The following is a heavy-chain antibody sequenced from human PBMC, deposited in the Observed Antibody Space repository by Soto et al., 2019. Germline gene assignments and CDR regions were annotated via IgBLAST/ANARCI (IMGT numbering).Heavy chain of an antibody. CDR2: ISGSGGST. D-gene: IGHD3-10*01. Sequence: GGSLRLSCAASGFTFSSYAMSWVRQAPGKGLEWVSAISGSGGSTYYADSVKGRFTISRDNSKNTLYLQMNSLRAEDTAVYYCAKAPRFGELLLDAPFDYWGQGTLVTVSS. CDR1: GFTFSSYA. V-gene: IGHV3-23*01. CDR3: AKAPRFGELLLDAPFDY. J-gene: IGHJ4*02.